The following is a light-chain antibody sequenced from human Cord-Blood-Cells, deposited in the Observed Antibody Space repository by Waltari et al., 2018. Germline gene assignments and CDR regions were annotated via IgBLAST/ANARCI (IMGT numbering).Light chain of an antibody. CDR1: QSVLYSSNNKNY. CDR2: WAS. J-gene: IGKJ2*01. CDR3: QQYYSTPYT. V-gene: IGKV4-1*01. Sequence: TVTSLSLYSLPVSLGGWASITCKSSQSVLYSSNNKNYLAWYQQKPGQPPKLLIYWASTRESGVPDRFSGSGSGTDFTLTISSLQAEDVAVYYCQQYYSTPYTFGQGTKLEIK.